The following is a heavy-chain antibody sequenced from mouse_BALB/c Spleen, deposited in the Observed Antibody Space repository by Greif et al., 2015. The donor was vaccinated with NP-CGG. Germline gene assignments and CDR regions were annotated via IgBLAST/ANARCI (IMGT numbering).Heavy chain of an antibody. CDR3: AGDYYGYWYFDV. Sequence: VQLQESGPGLVKPSQSLFLACSITGFPITSVYYWIWIRQSPGKPLEWMGYITHSGETFYNPSLQSPISITRETSKNQFFLQLNSVTTEDTAMYYCAGDYYGYWYFDVWGAGTTVTVSS. CDR2: ITHSGET. J-gene: IGHJ1*01. D-gene: IGHD1-1*01. V-gene: IGHV12-3*02. CDR1: GFPITSVYY.